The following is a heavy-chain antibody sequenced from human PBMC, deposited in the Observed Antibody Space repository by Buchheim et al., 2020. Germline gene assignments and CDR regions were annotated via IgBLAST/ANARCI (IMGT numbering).Heavy chain of an antibody. J-gene: IGHJ5*02. V-gene: IGHV3-30*18. CDR2: ISSDGTKK. CDR3: AKDLSGSYWSADH. Sequence: QVHLVESGGGVVQPGRSLRLSCAASGFDFSGCGMHWGRQAPGKGLEWVAVISSDGTKKYYADSVNGRFTISRDNSRNTLYLQMDSLWPEDTAVYYCAKDLSGSYWSADHWGQGTL. CDR1: GFDFSGCG. D-gene: IGHD1-26*01.